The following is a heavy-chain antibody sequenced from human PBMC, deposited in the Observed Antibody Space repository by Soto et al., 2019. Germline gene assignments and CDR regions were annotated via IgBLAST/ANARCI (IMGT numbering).Heavy chain of an antibody. J-gene: IGHJ4*02. V-gene: IGHV4-31*03. D-gene: IGHD1-1*01. CDR1: GGSISSGGYY. CDR3: VKSGDNYNLLDY. CDR2: IYYNGNT. Sequence: SETLSLTCTVSGGSISSGGYYWSWIRQHPGKGLEWIGYIYYNGNTYYNPSLKGRITISLDTSKNQFSLKLTSVTAADTATYYCVKSGDNYNLLDYWGQGTPVTVSS.